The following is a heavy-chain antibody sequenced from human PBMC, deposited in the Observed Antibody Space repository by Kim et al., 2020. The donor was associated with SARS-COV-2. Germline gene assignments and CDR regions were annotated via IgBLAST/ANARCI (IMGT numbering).Heavy chain of an antibody. CDR3: ARAFGSRSRDY. CDR1: GGSFSGYY. CDR2: INHSGST. Sequence: SETLSLTCAVYGGSFSGYYWSWIRQPPGKGLEWIGEINHSGSTNYNPSLKSRVTISVDTSKNQFSLKLSSVTAADTAVYYCARAFGSRSRDYWGQGTLVTVSS. J-gene: IGHJ4*02. V-gene: IGHV4-34*01. D-gene: IGHD3-10*01.